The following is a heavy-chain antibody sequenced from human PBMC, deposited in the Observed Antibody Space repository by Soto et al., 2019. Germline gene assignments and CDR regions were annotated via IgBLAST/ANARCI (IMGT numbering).Heavy chain of an antibody. CDR3: ARVQYSGYDFKLAFDI. CDR1: GYTFDNYA. D-gene: IGHD5-12*01. Sequence: QVQLVQSGAQVKKPGASVKVSCKASGYTFDNYALHWVRQAPGRRLEWMGWIHAGNGYTKYTQRFQGRVTITRATSATTVHMDLSSLRSEDTAVYYCARVQYSGYDFKLAFDIWGQGTMVTVSS. J-gene: IGHJ3*02. V-gene: IGHV1-3*01. CDR2: IHAGNGYT.